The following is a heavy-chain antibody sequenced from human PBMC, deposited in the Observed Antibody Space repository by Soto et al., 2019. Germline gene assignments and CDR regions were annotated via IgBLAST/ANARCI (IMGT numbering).Heavy chain of an antibody. D-gene: IGHD3-3*01. J-gene: IGHJ5*02. V-gene: IGHV1-18*01. CDR1: GGTFSSYA. CDR3: ARDPHEFWTSYWFDP. Sequence: WASVKVSCKASGGTFSSYAISWVRQAPGQGLELMGWISAYDGKTTYAEKFQGRVTLTTDTSTSTAYMELRSLRSDDTAIYYCARDPHEFWTSYWFDPWGQGTPVTVSS. CDR2: ISAYDGKT.